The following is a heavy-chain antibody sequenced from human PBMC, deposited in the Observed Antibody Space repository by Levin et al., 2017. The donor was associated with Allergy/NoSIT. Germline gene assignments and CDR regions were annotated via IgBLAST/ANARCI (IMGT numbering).Heavy chain of an antibody. CDR1: GITFSNTW. Sequence: GGSLRLSCAASGITFSNTWMSWVRLAPGKGLEWLGRIKSKNDGGTTDYAAPVKGRFTISRDDSENTLYLQMNSLTSDGTALYYCTPLTIWGQGTVVTVSS. CDR2: IKSKNDGGTT. CDR3: TPLTI. V-gene: IGHV3-15*01. J-gene: IGHJ3*02.